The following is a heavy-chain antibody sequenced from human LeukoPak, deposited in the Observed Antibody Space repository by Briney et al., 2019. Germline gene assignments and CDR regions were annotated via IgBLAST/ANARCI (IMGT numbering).Heavy chain of an antibody. CDR2: IIPMFGTI. J-gene: IGHJ3*02. CDR1: GGTFNSYI. CDR3: ARGVVRFAFDI. V-gene: IGHV1-69*13. Sequence: GASVKVSCKASGGTFNSYIITWVRQAPGQGLEWMGGIIPMFGTIKYAQELQGRVTITSDESTSTAYMELSSLRSEDTAVYYCARGVVRFAFDIWGQGTMVTVSS. D-gene: IGHD3-3*01.